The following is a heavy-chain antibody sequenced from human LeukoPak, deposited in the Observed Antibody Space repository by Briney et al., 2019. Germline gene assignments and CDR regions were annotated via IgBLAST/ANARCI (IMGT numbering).Heavy chain of an antibody. V-gene: IGHV3-21*01. CDR1: GFTFDDYG. D-gene: IGHD1-26*01. J-gene: IGHJ3*02. CDR2: ISSSSSYI. Sequence: GGSLRLSCAASGFTFDDYGMNWFRQAPEKGLEWVSSISSSSSYIYYADSVKGRFTISRDNAKNSLYLQMNSLRAEDTAVYYCASIVGATLDAFDIWGQGTMVTVSS. CDR3: ASIVGATLDAFDI.